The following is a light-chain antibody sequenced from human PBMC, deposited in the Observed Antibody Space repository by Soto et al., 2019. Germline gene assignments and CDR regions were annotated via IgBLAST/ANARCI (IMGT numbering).Light chain of an antibody. CDR1: QDISSY. CDR2: LAS. V-gene: IGKV1-9*01. J-gene: IGKJ1*01. CDR3: QQYSSRST. Sequence: IQLTQSPSSLSASVGDRVTITCRASQDISSYLAWYQQKPGKAPKLLIYLASTLHSGVPSSFSGSGSGTDFSLTISSLQPDDFATYYCQQYSSRSTFGQGNKVDIK.